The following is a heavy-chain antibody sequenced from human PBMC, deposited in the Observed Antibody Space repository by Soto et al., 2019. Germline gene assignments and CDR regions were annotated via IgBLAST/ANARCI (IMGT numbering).Heavy chain of an antibody. Sequence: QVQLVQSGAEVKKPGASVKVSCKASGYTFTSYGISWVRQAPGQGLEWMGWINPYNGYTKYAQKRQGRVTMTTDTSTSTAYMELRSLRSDDTAVYYCARDAAVGLFDYWGQGTLVTVSS. CDR3: ARDAAVGLFDY. J-gene: IGHJ4*02. D-gene: IGHD1-26*01. CDR1: GYTFTSYG. V-gene: IGHV1-18*01. CDR2: INPYNGYT.